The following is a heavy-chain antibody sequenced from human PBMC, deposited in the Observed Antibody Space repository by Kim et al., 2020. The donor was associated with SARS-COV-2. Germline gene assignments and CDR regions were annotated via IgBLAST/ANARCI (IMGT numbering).Heavy chain of an antibody. CDR2: N. J-gene: IGHJ6*02. CDR3: ARGRSQYGMDV. Sequence: NDYAVSVKSRITINPGTSKNQFSLQLNSVTPEDTAVYYCARGRSQYGMDVWGQGTTVTVSS. V-gene: IGHV6-1*01.